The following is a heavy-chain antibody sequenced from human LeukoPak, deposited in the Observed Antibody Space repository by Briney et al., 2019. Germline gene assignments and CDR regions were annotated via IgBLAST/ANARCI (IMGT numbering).Heavy chain of an antibody. V-gene: IGHV4-4*02. D-gene: IGHD2-2*01. CDR3: ARTASRRTSYVFDY. CDR2: IYHSGST. CDR1: AGSISSSNW. J-gene: IGHJ4*02. Sequence: SGTLSLTCAVSAGSISSSNWWSWVRQPPGKGLEWIGEIYHSGSTNYNPSLKSRVTISVDTSKNQFSLKLSSVTATDTAVYYCARTASRRTSYVFDYWGQGTLVTVSS.